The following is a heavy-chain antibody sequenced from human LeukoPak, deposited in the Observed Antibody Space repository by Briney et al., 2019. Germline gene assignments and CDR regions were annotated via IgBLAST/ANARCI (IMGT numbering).Heavy chain of an antibody. V-gene: IGHV1-3*01. J-gene: IGHJ6*04. CDR1: GYTFTSYA. D-gene: IGHD3-9*01. CDR3: ARVGYDILTGYYRYGMDV. Sequence: ASVKGSCKASGYTFTSYAMHWVRQAPGQRLEWMGWINAGNGNTKYSQKFQGRVTITRDTSASTAYMELSSLRSEDTAVYYCARVGYDILTGYYRYGMDVWGKGTTVTVSS. CDR2: INAGNGNT.